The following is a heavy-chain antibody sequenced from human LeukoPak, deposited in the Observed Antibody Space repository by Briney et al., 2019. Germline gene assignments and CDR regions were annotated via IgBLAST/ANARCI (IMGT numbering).Heavy chain of an antibody. Sequence: GGSLRLSCAASGFTFSSYSVNWVRQAPGKGLEWVSSISSSSSYIYYADSVKGRFTISRDNAKNSLYLQMNSLRAEDTAVYYCARGPTMVRGVPDYWGQGTLVTVSS. J-gene: IGHJ4*02. D-gene: IGHD3-10*01. CDR1: GFTFSSYS. CDR2: ISSSSSYI. V-gene: IGHV3-21*01. CDR3: ARGPTMVRGVPDY.